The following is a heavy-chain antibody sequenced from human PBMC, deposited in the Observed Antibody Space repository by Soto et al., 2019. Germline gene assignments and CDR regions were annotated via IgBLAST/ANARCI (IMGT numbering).Heavy chain of an antibody. D-gene: IGHD6-13*01. CDR2: IYWDDDK. V-gene: IGHV2-5*02. Sequence: QITLKESGPTQVKPTQTLTLTCTFSGFSLSTSGVGVGWIRQPPGKALEWLALIYWDDDKRYSPSLKSRLTIXKEXSKNQVVLTMTNMDTVDTATYYCAHRLVYSSSMDVWGRGTTVTVSS. CDR1: GFSLSTSGVG. CDR3: AHRLVYSSSMDV. J-gene: IGHJ6*02.